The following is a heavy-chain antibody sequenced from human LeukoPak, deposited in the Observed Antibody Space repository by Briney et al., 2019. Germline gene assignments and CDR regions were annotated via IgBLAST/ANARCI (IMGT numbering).Heavy chain of an antibody. Sequence: SETLSLTCTVSGGSILGGYFYWSWVRQPAGKGLEWIGRVDASGSTNYNPSLRSRVILSVDPSKNQFSLNLSSVTAADTAVYYCARWGVGFSNNGFDYWGRGSLVTVSS. CDR1: GGSILGGYFY. CDR3: ARWGVGFSNNGFDY. CDR2: VDASGST. J-gene: IGHJ4*02. D-gene: IGHD2-8*01. V-gene: IGHV4-61*02.